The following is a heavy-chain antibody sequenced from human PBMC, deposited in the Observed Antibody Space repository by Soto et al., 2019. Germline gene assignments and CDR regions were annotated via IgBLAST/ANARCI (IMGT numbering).Heavy chain of an antibody. D-gene: IGHD4-17*01. CDR1: GYCFASDG. J-gene: IGHJ4*02. Sequence: VKDYRVTAGYCFASDGISFGRQAQEQGLEWMGWISAYNGNTNYAQKLQGRVTMTTDTSTSTAYMELRSLRSDDTAVYYCARDQKSGVGTTLKPPDYWGQGTWVTVSS. V-gene: IGHV1-18*01. CDR3: ARDQKSGVGTTLKPPDY. CDR2: ISAYNGNT.